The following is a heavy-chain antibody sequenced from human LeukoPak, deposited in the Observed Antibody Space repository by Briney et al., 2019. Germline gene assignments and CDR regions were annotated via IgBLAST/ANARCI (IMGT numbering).Heavy chain of an antibody. CDR1: GFTFSSYE. D-gene: IGHD6-19*01. CDR2: ISSSGSSI. CDR3: ARGQWLAFDY. Sequence: GSLRLSCAASGFTFSSYEMNWVRQAPGKGLEWASYISSSGSSIYYADSVKGRFTISRDNAKNSLYLQMNSLRAEDTAVYYCARGQWLAFDYWGQGTLVTVSS. V-gene: IGHV3-48*03. J-gene: IGHJ4*02.